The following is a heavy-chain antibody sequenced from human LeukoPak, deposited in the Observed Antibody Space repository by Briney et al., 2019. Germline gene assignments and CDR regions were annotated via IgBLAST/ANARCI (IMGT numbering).Heavy chain of an antibody. V-gene: IGHV5-51*01. J-gene: IGHJ5*02. CDR1: GYTFTSYW. CDR3: ARLIVGSSSTGWFDP. CDR2: IYPGDSDT. D-gene: IGHD6-6*01. Sequence: GESLKISCQSSGYTFTSYWIGWVRQMPGKGLQWMGIIYPGDSDTTYSTSFQGQVTISPDKSISTAYLQWSSLKDSDIAIYYCARLIVGSSSTGWFDPWGQGTLVTVTS.